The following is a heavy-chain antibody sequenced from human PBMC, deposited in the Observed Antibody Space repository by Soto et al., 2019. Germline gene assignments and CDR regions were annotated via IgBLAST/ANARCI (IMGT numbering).Heavy chain of an antibody. V-gene: IGHV1-69*01. CDR2: IIPIFGTA. Sequence: QVQLVQSGAEVKKPGSSVKVSCKASGGTFSSYAISWVRQAPGQGLEWMGGIIPIFGTAIYAQKFQGRVTITADESTSTAYMELSSLRSEDTAVYYCARRGYYYDSSGYFIEYYFDYWGQGTLVTVSS. J-gene: IGHJ4*02. CDR3: ARRGYYYDSSGYFIEYYFDY. CDR1: GGTFSSYA. D-gene: IGHD3-22*01.